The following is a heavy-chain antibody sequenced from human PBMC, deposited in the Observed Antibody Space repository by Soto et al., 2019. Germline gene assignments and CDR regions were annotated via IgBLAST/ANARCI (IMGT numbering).Heavy chain of an antibody. CDR1: GFTFSFYP. V-gene: IGHV3-23*01. J-gene: IGHJ4*02. D-gene: IGHD2-21*02. CDR2: ISSSAGTT. Sequence: PGGSLRLSCAASGFTFSFYPMSWVRQAPGKGLEWVSGISSSAGTTYYADPVKGRFTISRDNSKSTLYLQLNSLRFEDTAVYYCAKDDFTDRGDDYFDYWGPGTLVTVSS. CDR3: AKDDFTDRGDDYFDY.